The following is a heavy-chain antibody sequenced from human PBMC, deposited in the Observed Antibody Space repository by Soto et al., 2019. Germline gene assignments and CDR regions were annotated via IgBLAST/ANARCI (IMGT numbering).Heavy chain of an antibody. CDR2: IYATGTT. Sequence: PSETLSLTCTVSGASISGFYWSWIRKSAGKGLEWIGRIYATGTTDYNPSLKSRVMMSVDTSKKQFSLKLRSVTAADTAGYYCVGEGTKTFGAWLAPWGQGISVPVSS. J-gene: IGHJ5*02. D-gene: IGHD1-1*01. V-gene: IGHV4-4*07. CDR3: VGEGTKTFGAWLAP. CDR1: GASISGFY.